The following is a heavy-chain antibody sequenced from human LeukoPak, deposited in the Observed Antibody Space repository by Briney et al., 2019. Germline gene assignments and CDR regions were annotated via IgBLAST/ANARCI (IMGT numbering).Heavy chain of an antibody. CDR2: IYYSGST. Sequence: SETLSLTCTVYGGSISSNNYYWGWLRQPPGKGLEWIGSIYYSGSTYYNPSLKSRVTISVDTSKNQFSLKLSSVTAADTAVYYCAGRFLEWLLDYWGQGTLVTVSS. V-gene: IGHV4-39*01. J-gene: IGHJ4*02. CDR3: AGRFLEWLLDY. CDR1: GGSISSNNYY. D-gene: IGHD3-3*01.